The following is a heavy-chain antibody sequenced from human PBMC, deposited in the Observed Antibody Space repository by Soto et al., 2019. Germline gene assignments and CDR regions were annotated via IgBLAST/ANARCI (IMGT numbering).Heavy chain of an antibody. J-gene: IGHJ4*02. V-gene: IGHV1-69*04. Sequence: SVKVSCKASGGTFSSYAIHWVRQAPGQGLEWLGKIIPSYDRTNYAQKFQGRVTVTADTYTTTAYMELSSLRSDDTAVYYCARDPSNDYGGDTFDYWGQGTLVTVS. D-gene: IGHD4-17*01. CDR2: IIPSYDRT. CDR1: GGTFSSYA. CDR3: ARDPSNDYGGDTFDY.